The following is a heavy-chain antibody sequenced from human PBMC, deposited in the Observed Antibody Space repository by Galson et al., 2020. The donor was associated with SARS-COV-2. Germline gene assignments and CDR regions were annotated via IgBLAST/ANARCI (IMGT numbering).Heavy chain of an antibody. V-gene: IGHV1-69*06. D-gene: IGHD1-7*01. Sequence: SVKVSCKASVGTFISYAISWVRQAPGQGLEWMGGIIPIFGTANYAQKFQGRVTITADKSTSTAYMELSSLRSEDTAVYYCARDVLSITGTTAWFDPWGQGTLVTVSS. CDR3: ARDVLSITGTTAWFDP. CDR1: VGTFISYA. J-gene: IGHJ5*02. CDR2: IIPIFGTA.